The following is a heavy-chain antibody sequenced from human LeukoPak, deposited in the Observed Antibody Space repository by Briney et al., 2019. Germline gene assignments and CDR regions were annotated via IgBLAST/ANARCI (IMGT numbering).Heavy chain of an antibody. Sequence: GGSLRLSCAASGFTFSDYAMTWVRQAPGKGLEWVSSITGGGVNTYDADSVKGRFTISRDNSKNTLYLQMNSLRAEDTAVYYCARDYGGNAIFDYWGRGTLDPVSS. CDR2: ITGGGVNT. CDR1: GFTFSDYA. D-gene: IGHD4-23*01. CDR3: ARDYGGNAIFDY. J-gene: IGHJ4*02. V-gene: IGHV3-23*01.